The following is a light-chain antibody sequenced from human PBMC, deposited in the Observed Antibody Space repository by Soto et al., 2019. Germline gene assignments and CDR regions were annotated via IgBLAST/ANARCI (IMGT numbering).Light chain of an antibody. Sequence: DIQMTQSPSTLSASVGDRVTITCRASQSISNWLAWYQQKPGKAPKLLIYDASSLESGVPSRFSGSGSGTEFTLNISSLQPDDFATYYCQQYSSYRWTFGQGTKVEIK. CDR1: QSISNW. CDR3: QQYSSYRWT. V-gene: IGKV1-5*01. CDR2: DAS. J-gene: IGKJ1*01.